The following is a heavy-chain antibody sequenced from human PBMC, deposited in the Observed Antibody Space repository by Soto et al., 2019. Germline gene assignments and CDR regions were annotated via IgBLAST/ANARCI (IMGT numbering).Heavy chain of an antibody. V-gene: IGHV5-51*01. Sequence: GGSLKISCKASGDNFISTWICWVRQMPGKGLEWMGIIYLGDSDTRYSPSFQGQVTITADKSISTAYLQWSSLRASDTAIFYCARRIVATAGTYYFDYRRQRTPVTVSS. CDR3: ARRIVATAGTYYFDY. D-gene: IGHD2-2*01. CDR1: GDNFISTW. J-gene: IGHJ4*02. CDR2: IYLGDSDT.